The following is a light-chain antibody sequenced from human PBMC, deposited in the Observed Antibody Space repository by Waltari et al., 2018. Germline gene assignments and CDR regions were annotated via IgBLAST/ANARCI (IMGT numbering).Light chain of an antibody. V-gene: IGLV2-14*03. CDR1: NRDIDAYDY. CDR3: SSYATSNTVV. CDR2: DVS. Sequence: QSALTQPASVSGSPGQSITISCTGTNRDIDAYDYVSWYQQHPGKPPKHILYDVSGRPSGISNRFSGSKSDNTASLTISGLQDEDEADYYCSSYATSNTVVFGGGTKVTVL. J-gene: IGLJ2*01.